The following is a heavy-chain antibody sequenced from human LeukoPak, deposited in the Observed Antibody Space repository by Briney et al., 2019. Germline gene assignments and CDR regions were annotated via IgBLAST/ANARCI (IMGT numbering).Heavy chain of an antibody. CDR2: VKQDGSEK. J-gene: IGHJ3*02. D-gene: IGHD6-6*01. Sequence: PGGALRLSCAASGFTFSDYSMNWVRQAPWKGVEWVANVKQDGSEKYYVDSVKGRFTISRDNAKNSLYLQMNSLRAEDTAVYYCARDSCIAARCDAFDIWGQGTMVTVSS. CDR3: ARDSCIAARCDAFDI. CDR1: GFTFSDYS. V-gene: IGHV3-7*01.